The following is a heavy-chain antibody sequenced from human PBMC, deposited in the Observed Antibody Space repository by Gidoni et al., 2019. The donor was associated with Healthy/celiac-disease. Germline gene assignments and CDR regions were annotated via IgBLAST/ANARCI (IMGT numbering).Heavy chain of an antibody. Sequence: QLQLQESGPGLVKPSETLSLTCTVSGGSISSSSYSWGWIRQPPGKGLEWIGSIYYRGSTYYNPSLKSRVTISVDTSKNQFSLKLSSVTAADTAVYYCARLNYNGGIYFDYWGQGTLVTVSS. CDR3: ARLNYNGGIYFDY. V-gene: IGHV4-39*01. D-gene: IGHD3-10*01. CDR2: IYYRGST. J-gene: IGHJ4*02. CDR1: GGSISSSSYS.